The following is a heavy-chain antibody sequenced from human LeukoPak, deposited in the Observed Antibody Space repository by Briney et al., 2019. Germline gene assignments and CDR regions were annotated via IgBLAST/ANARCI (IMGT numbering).Heavy chain of an antibody. D-gene: IGHD6-13*01. CDR1: GFSFSSYA. CDR2: ISGSGGST. CDR3: AKAGYSSSWYYGLFDY. J-gene: IGHJ4*02. Sequence: GGSLRLSCAASGFSFSSYAMSWVRQAPGKGLEWVSAISGSGGSTYYADSVKGRFTISRDNSKNTLYLQMNSLRAEDTAVYYCAKAGYSSSWYYGLFDYWGQGTLVTVSS. V-gene: IGHV3-23*01.